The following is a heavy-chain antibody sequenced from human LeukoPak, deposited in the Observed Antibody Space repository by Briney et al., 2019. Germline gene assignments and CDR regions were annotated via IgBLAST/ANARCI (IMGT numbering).Heavy chain of an antibody. Sequence: GASVKVSCKASGYTFASYDINWVRQATGQGLEWMGWMNPNSGNTGYAQKFQGRVTMTRNTSISTAYMELSSLRSEDTAVYYCAIQDSSPASSFFDVINWGQGTLVTVSS. J-gene: IGHJ4*02. CDR3: AIQDSSPASSFFDVIN. CDR2: MNPNSGNT. D-gene: IGHD6-13*01. V-gene: IGHV1-8*02. CDR1: GYTFASYD.